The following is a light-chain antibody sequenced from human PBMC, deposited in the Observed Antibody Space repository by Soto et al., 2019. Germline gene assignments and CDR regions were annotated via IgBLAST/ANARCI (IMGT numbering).Light chain of an antibody. J-gene: IGLJ2*01. Sequence: QSALTQPASVSGSPGQSITISCXGTSSDVGGYNYVSWYQQHPGKAPKXMIXXVSNRPSGVSNRFSGSKSGNTASLTISGLQAEDEADYYCSSYTSSSTVVFGGGTKLTVL. CDR2: XVS. CDR1: SSDVGGYNY. CDR3: SSYTSSSTVV. V-gene: IGLV2-14*01.